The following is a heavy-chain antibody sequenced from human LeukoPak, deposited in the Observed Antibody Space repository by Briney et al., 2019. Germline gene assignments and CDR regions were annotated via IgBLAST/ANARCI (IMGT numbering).Heavy chain of an antibody. Sequence: SVKVSCKASGGTFSSYAVSWVRQAPGQGLEWMGRIIPILGIANYAQKFQGRVTITADKSTSTAYMELSSLRSEDTAVYYCARDQRRYYDSRSTPNAFDIWGQGTMVTVSS. CDR2: IIPILGIA. CDR3: ARDQRRYYDSRSTPNAFDI. J-gene: IGHJ3*02. D-gene: IGHD3-22*01. V-gene: IGHV1-69*04. CDR1: GGTFSSYA.